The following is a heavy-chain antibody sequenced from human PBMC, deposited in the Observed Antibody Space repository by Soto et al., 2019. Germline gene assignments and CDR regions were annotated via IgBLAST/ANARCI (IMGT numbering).Heavy chain of an antibody. Sequence: GESLKISCKGSGYSFTSCWIGWVRQMPGKGLEWMGIIYPGDSDTRYSPSFQGQVTIPADKSISTAYLQWSSLKASDTAMYYCARLGDSYYYYMDVWGKGTTVTVSS. CDR2: IYPGDSDT. V-gene: IGHV5-51*01. J-gene: IGHJ6*03. CDR3: ARLGDSYYYYMDV. CDR1: GYSFTSCW. D-gene: IGHD2-21*01.